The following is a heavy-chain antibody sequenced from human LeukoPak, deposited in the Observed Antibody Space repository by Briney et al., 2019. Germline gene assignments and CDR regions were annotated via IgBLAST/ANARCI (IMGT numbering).Heavy chain of an antibody. CDR3: ERESGERGSGSYLIAY. Sequence: ASVKDSCKASGGTFSSYAISWVRQAPGQGIEWMGWINTNSGGTNYAQKCQCRVTMTRDTSLSTAYMELSSLRSDDPAVDYCERESGERGSGSYLIAYGGQGTLVTVSS. D-gene: IGHD3-10*01. CDR1: GGTFSSYA. J-gene: IGHJ4*02. V-gene: IGHV1-2*02. CDR2: INTNSGGT.